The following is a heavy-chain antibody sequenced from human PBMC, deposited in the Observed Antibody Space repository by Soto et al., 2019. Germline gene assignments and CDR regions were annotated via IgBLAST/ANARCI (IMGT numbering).Heavy chain of an antibody. Sequence: QDRLVQSGVEVKKPGASVRVSCKASGYSFTNYGITWVRQAPGQGFEWMGWISAYNGNTNYAQKCHGRVTLTTDASTSTAYLELRSLRSDDTAVYYCARDREVAPPVAGNTPYYYYMDVWGKGTTVTVSS. V-gene: IGHV1-18*01. CDR2: ISAYNGNT. CDR1: GYSFTNYG. CDR3: ARDREVAPPVAGNTPYYYYMDV. D-gene: IGHD6-19*01. J-gene: IGHJ6*03.